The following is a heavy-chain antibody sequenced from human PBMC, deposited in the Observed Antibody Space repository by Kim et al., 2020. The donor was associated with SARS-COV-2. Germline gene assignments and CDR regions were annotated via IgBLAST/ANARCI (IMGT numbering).Heavy chain of an antibody. D-gene: IGHD2-2*01. CDR1: GFTFSSYW. CDR2: IKQDGSEK. Sequence: GGSLRLSCAASGFTFSSYWMSWVRQAPGKGLEWVANIKQDGSEKYYVDSVKGRFTISRDNAKNSLYLQMNSLRAEDTAVYYCARAGYCSSTSCYEWAHDAFDIWGQGTMVTVSS. CDR3: ARAGYCSSTSCYEWAHDAFDI. J-gene: IGHJ3*02. V-gene: IGHV3-7*04.